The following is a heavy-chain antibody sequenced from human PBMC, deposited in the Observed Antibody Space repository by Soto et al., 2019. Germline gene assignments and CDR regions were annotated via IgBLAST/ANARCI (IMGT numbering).Heavy chain of an antibody. Sequence: GGSLRLSCAASGFTFSSYAMSWVRQAPGKGLEWVSAISGSGGSTYYADSVKGRFTISRDNSKNTLYLQMNSLRAEDTAVYYCAKDLSRRGGVINAFDIWGQGTMVTVSS. CDR3: AKDLSRRGGVINAFDI. CDR1: GFTFSSYA. CDR2: ISGSGGST. J-gene: IGHJ3*02. D-gene: IGHD3-10*01. V-gene: IGHV3-23*01.